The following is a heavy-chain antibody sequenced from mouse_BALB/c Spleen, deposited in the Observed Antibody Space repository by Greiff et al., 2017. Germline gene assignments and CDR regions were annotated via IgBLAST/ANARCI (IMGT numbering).Heavy chain of an antibody. V-gene: IGHV5-6-5*01. CDR1: GFTFSSYA. CDR3: ARGGFITTVVANFDY. J-gene: IGHJ2*01. Sequence: DVHLVESGGGLVKPGGSLKLSCAASGFTFSSYAMSWVRQTPEKRLEWVASISSGGSTYYPDSVKGRFTISRDNARNILYLQMSSLRSEDTAMYYCARGGFITTVVANFDYWGQGTTLTVSS. D-gene: IGHD1-1*01. CDR2: ISSGGST.